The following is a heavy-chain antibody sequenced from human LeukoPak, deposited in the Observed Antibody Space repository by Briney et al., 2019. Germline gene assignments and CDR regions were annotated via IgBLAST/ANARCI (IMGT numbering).Heavy chain of an antibody. CDR2: IRYDGSNK. CDR1: GFTFSSYG. J-gene: IGHJ4*02. D-gene: IGHD2-2*01. V-gene: IGHV3-30*02. Sequence: GSLRLSCAASGFTFSSYGMHWVRQAPGKGLEWVAFIRYDGSNKYYADSVKGRFTISRDNSKNTLYLQMNSLRAEDTAVYYCAKDPTYRYYFDYWGQGTLVTVSS. CDR3: AKDPTYRYYFDY.